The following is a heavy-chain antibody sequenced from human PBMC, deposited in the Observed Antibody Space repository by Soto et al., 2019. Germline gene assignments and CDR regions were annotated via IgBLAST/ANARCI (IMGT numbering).Heavy chain of an antibody. D-gene: IGHD2-8*01. Sequence: QVQLQESGPGLVKPSETLSLTCTVSGGTISGGVDSWSWIRQPPGKGLGWIGHIFDSGSTYYNQSLKSRPTISVDRSKNQYSLRLSSVTAADTAVYYCAREIMPRTNDWYFDLWGRGTLVTVSS. CDR3: AREIMPRTNDWYFDL. V-gene: IGHV4-30-4*01. CDR2: IFDSGST. J-gene: IGHJ2*01. CDR1: GGTISGGVDS.